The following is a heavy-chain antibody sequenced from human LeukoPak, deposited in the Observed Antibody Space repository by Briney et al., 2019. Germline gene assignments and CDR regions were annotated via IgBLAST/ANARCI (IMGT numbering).Heavy chain of an antibody. D-gene: IGHD5-12*01. V-gene: IGHV1-46*01. J-gene: IGHJ4*02. CDR3: AREYGYSGYDYYFDY. CDR2: INPSGGST. Sequence: ASVKVSCKASGYTFTSYYMHWVRQAPGQGLEWMGIINPSGGSTSYAQKFQGRVTMTRDTSTGTVYVELSSLRSEDTAVYYCAREYGYSGYDYYFDYWGQGTLVTVSS. CDR1: GYTFTSYY.